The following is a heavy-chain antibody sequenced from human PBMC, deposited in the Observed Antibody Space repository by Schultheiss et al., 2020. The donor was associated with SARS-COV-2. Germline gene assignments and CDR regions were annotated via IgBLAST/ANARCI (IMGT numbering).Heavy chain of an antibody. J-gene: IGHJ4*02. D-gene: IGHD2-2*01. CDR1: GYTFTSYY. V-gene: IGHV1-2*02. Sequence: ASVKVSCKASGYTFTSYYMHWVRQAPGQGLEWMGWINPNSGGTNYAQKFQGRVTMTRDTSISTAYMELSRLRSDDTAVYYCARVCSSTSCHDYWGQGTLVTVSS. CDR2: INPNSGGT. CDR3: ARVCSSTSCHDY.